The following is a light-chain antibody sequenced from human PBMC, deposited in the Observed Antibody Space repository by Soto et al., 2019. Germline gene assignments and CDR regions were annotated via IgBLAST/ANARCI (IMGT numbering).Light chain of an antibody. V-gene: IGKV3-15*01. CDR2: GAS. CDR3: QQYYIWPRT. CDR1: QSISNN. Sequence: EEVMTQSPATLSVSPGERATLSCRASQSISNNLAWYQQRPGQAPRLLISGASTRATGIPARFSGSGSGTEFTLTISSLQSEDFTIYYCQQYYIWPRTFGQGTKLEIK. J-gene: IGKJ2*01.